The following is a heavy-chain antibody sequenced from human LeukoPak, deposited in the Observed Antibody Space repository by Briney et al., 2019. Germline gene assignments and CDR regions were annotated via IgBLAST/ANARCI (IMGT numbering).Heavy chain of an antibody. CDR3: ARGTYSSSWAFNWFDP. CDR2: IKQDGSEK. D-gene: IGHD6-13*01. J-gene: IGHJ5*02. Sequence: GGSLRLSCAASGFTFSSYWMSWVRQAPGKGLEWVANIKQDGSEKYYVDSVKGRFTISRDNAKNSLYLQMNSLRAEDTAVYHCARGTYSSSWAFNWFDPWGQGTLVTVSS. V-gene: IGHV3-7*01. CDR1: GFTFSSYW.